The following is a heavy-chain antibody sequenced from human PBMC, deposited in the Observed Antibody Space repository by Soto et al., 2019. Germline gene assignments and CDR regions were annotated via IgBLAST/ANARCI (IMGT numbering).Heavy chain of an antibody. D-gene: IGHD3-3*01. CDR1: GVTFSSYA. CDR2: IIPIFGTA. V-gene: IGHV1-69*13. J-gene: IGHJ6*02. Sequence: SVKVSCKASGVTFSSYAISWVRQAPGQGLEWMGGIIPIFGTANYAQKFQGRVTITADESTSTAYMELSSLRSEDTAVYYCASSRITIFGVVIYYYGMDVWGQGTTVTVSS. CDR3: ASSRITIFGVVIYYYGMDV.